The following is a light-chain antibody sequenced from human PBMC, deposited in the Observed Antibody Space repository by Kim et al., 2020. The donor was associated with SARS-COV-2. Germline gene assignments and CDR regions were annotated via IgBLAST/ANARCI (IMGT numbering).Light chain of an antibody. CDR3: QQRSNWPPGGVYT. Sequence: GERATLSCRASQSVSSYLAWYQQKPGQAPRLLIYDASNRATGIPARFSGSGSGTDFTLTISSLEPEDFAVYYCQQRSNWPPGGVYTFGQGTKLEI. J-gene: IGKJ2*01. CDR1: QSVSSY. V-gene: IGKV3-11*01. CDR2: DAS.